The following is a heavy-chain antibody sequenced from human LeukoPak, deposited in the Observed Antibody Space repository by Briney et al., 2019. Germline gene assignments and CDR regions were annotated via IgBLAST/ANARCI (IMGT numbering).Heavy chain of an antibody. Sequence: QPGRSLRLSCAASGFTFSSYGMHWVRQAPGKGLEWVAVIWYDGSNKYYADSVKGRFTISRDNSKNTLYLQMNSLRAEDTAVYYCAKDLEGLPAANFDYWGQGTLVTVSS. CDR2: IWYDGSNK. CDR3: AKDLEGLPAANFDY. J-gene: IGHJ4*02. V-gene: IGHV3-33*06. CDR1: GFTFSSYG. D-gene: IGHD2-2*01.